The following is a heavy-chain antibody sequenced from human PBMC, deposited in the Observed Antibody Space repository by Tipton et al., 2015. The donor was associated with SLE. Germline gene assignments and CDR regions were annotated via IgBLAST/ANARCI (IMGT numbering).Heavy chain of an antibody. CDR3: ARQVTNRRHVVWFDP. CDR2: IGHSGTP. J-gene: IGHJ5*02. CDR1: GGSFTGYS. Sequence: TLSLTCAVSGGSFTGYSWNWIRQSPGKGLEWIGAIGHSGTPNYNPSLKSRGTFSLDTSKNHFSLILTSVTAADTAVYYCARQVTNRRHVVWFDPWGQGTLVTVSP. D-gene: IGHD2-2*01. V-gene: IGHV4-34*01.